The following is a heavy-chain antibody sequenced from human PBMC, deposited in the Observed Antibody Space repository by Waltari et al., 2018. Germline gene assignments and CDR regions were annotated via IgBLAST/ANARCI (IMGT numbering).Heavy chain of an antibody. CDR2: RKEDVSEN. J-gene: IGHJ4*02. V-gene: IGHV3-7*01. CDR3: ARGGNWADY. CDR1: GFTFRTYW. Sequence: EVQLVESGGGLVQPGGSLRLSCAVSGFTFRTYWMSWVRQAPGKRLGWVANRKEDVSENVYADSVKGRFTISRDNCKNSLFLQMNSLRPDDTAVYYCARGGNWADYLGRGTLVTVSS. D-gene: IGHD7-27*01.